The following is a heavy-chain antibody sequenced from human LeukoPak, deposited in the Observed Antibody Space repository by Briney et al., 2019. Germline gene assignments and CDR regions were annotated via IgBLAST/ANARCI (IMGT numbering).Heavy chain of an antibody. CDR2: IRYDGSNK. J-gene: IGHJ4*02. Sequence: GGSLRLSCAASGFTFSTYGMHWVRQAPGKGLEWVTFIRYDGSNKYYADSVKGRFTISRDNSKNTLYLQMNSLRAEDTAMYYCATSVTTLTTPTLGYWGQGILVTVSS. D-gene: IGHD4-17*01. CDR1: GFTFSTYG. V-gene: IGHV3-30*02. CDR3: ATSVTTLTTPTLGY.